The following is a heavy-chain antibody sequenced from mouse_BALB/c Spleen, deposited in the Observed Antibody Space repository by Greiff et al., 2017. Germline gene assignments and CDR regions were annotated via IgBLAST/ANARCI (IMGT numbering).Heavy chain of an antibody. Sequence: QVQLQQSGPGLVQPSQSLSITCTVSGFSLTSYGIHWVRQSPGKGLEWLGVIWSGGSTDYNAAFISRLSISKDNSKSQVFFKMNSLQADDTAIYYCARNRGQLGLRTFAYWGQGTLVTVSA. CDR2: IWSGGST. CDR3: ARNRGQLGLRTFAY. V-gene: IGHV2-4-1*01. J-gene: IGHJ3*01. CDR1: GFSLTSYG. D-gene: IGHD3-1*01.